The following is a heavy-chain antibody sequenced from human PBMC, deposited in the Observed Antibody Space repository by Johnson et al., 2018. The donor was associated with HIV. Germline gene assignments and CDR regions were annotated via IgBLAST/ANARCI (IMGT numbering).Heavy chain of an antibody. V-gene: IGHV3-7*01. Sequence: VQLVESGGGLVQPGGSLRLSCAASGFTFSSYWMSWVRQAPGKGLEWVANIKQDGTEKVYVDSVKGRFTISRDNAKNSLYLQMNSLSAEDTAVYYCARDLRGFKYDAFDVWGQGTMVTVSS. CDR2: IKQDGTEK. J-gene: IGHJ3*01. CDR1: GFTFSSYW. CDR3: ARDLRGFKYDAFDV.